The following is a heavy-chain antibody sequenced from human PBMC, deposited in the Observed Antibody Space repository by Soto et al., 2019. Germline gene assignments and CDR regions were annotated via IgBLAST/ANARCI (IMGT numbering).Heavy chain of an antibody. D-gene: IGHD3-22*01. CDR2: ISAYNGNT. J-gene: IGHJ5*02. V-gene: IGHV1-18*01. Sequence: ASVKVSCKASGYTFSSYGISWVRQAPGQGLEWMGWISAYNGNTNYAQKLQGRVTMTTDTSTSTAYMELSSLRSEDTAVYYCARCALPYYYDKCWFDPWGQRTLVTVSS. CDR3: ARCALPYYYDKCWFDP. CDR1: GYTFSSYG.